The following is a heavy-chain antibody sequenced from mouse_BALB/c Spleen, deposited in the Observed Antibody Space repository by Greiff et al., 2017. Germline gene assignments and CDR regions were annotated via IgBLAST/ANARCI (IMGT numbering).Heavy chain of an antibody. J-gene: IGHJ2*01. Sequence: QVQLKQSGAELVRPGVSVKISCKGSGYTFTDYAMHWVKQSHAKSLEWIGVISTYYGDASYNQKFKGKATMTVDKSSSTAYMELARLTSEDSAIYYCAREDDYAYFDYWGQGTTLTVSS. CDR2: ISTYYGDA. V-gene: IGHV1S137*01. CDR1: GYTFTDYA. D-gene: IGHD2-4*01. CDR3: AREDDYAYFDY.